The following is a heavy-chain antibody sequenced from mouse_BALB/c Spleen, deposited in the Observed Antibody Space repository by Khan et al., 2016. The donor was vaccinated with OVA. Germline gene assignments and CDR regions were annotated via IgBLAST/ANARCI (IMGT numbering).Heavy chain of an antibody. CDR3: VPPETYHRNDGWFAY. D-gene: IGHD2-14*01. J-gene: IGHJ3*01. Sequence: EGGAELARPGASVMMSCKASGYTFTSYTIHWIKKRPGQGLEWIGYINPSNGYINYNQKFKDKATLTTDKSSTTAYLQLSNLTTSYSARSNCVPPETYHRNDGWFAYWGQGTLVTVSA. CDR1: GYTFTSYT. CDR2: INPSNGYI. V-gene: IGHV1-4*01.